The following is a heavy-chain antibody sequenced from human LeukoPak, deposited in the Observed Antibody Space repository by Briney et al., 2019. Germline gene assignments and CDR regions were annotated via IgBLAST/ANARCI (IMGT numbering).Heavy chain of an antibody. V-gene: IGHV3-20*04. CDR1: GFTFGNYG. CDR3: ASGGGGYDYYFDY. Sequence: PGGSLRLSCAASGFTFGNYGMSWVRQAPGKGLEWVSGINWNGGSTGYADSVKGRFTISRDNAKNSLYLQMNSLRAEDTALYYCASGGGGYDYYFDYWGQGTLVTVSS. J-gene: IGHJ4*02. D-gene: IGHD5-12*01. CDR2: INWNGGST.